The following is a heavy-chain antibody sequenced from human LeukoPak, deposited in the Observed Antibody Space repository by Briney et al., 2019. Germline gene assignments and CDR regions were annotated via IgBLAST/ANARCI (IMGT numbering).Heavy chain of an antibody. J-gene: IGHJ4*02. CDR2: MNPNSGNT. V-gene: IGHV1-8*01. CDR1: GYTFTSYD. Sequence: ASVKVSCKASGYTFTSYDINWVRQATGQGLEWMGWMNPNSGNTGYAQKLQGRVTMTTDTSTSTAYMELRSLRSDDTAVYYCARNGLISGYYYGSGSLWGDFDYWGQGTLVTVSS. CDR3: ARNGLISGYYYGSGSLWGDFDY. D-gene: IGHD3-10*01.